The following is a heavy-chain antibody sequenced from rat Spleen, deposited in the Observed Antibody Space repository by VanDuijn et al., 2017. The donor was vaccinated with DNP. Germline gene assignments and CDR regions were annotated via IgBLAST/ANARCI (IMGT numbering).Heavy chain of an antibody. V-gene: IGHV5-22*01. CDR1: GFTFSDYF. Sequence: EVLLVESDGGLVQPGRSMRLSCAASGFTFSDYFMAWVRQTPRKGLEWVASISYEGISTYYGDSVKGRFTISRNIARSSLYLQMDSLRSEDTATYYCARRHYNNYDVMDAWGQGASVTVSS. CDR2: ISYEGIST. CDR3: ARRHYNNYDVMDA. D-gene: IGHD1-10*01. J-gene: IGHJ4*01.